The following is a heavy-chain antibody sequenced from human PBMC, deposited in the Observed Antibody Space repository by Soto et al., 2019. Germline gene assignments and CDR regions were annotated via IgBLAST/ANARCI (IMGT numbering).Heavy chain of an antibody. V-gene: IGHV1-2*04. CDR1: GYTFTGYY. J-gene: IGHJ6*02. D-gene: IGHD1-26*01. CDR3: ARGGATTSPRNYYYYYGMDV. CDR2: INPNSGGT. Sequence: ASVKVSCKASGYTFTGYYMHWVRQAPGQGLEWMGWINPNSGGTNYEQKFQGWVTMTRDTSISTAYMELSRLRSDDTAVYYCARGGATTSPRNYYYYYGMDVWGQGTTVTVSS.